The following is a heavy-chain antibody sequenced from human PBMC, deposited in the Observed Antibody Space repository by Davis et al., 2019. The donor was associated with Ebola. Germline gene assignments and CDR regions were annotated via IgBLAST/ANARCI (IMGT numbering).Heavy chain of an antibody. CDR3: VRVSAEDYFDY. CDR2: ISSSGSTI. Sequence: GGSLRLSCAASEFTFRAYFMAWIRQAPGKGLEWVSYISSSGSTIYYADSVRGRFTISRDNAKNSLNLQMHSLRAEDTAVYYCVRVSAEDYFDYWGQGTLVTVSS. CDR1: EFTFRAYF. J-gene: IGHJ4*02. V-gene: IGHV3-11*01.